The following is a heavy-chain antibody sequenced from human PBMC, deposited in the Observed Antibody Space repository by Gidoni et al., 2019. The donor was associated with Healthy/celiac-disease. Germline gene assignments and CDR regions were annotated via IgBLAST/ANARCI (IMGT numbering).Heavy chain of an antibody. J-gene: IGHJ3*02. CDR1: GFTFSSYG. CDR2: ISYDGSNK. V-gene: IGHV3-30*03. Sequence: QGQLVESGGGVVQPGRSLRLSWAAAGFTFSSYGMHWVRQAPGKGLEWVAVISYDGSNKYYADSVKGRFTISRDNSKNTLYLQMNSLRAEDTAVYYCARGGYYDSSGYYDDAFDIWGQGTMVTVSS. CDR3: ARGGYYDSSGYYDDAFDI. D-gene: IGHD3-22*01.